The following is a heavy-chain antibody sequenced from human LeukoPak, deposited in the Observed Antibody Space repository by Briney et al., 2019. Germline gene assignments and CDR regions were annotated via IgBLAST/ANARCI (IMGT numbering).Heavy chain of an antibody. D-gene: IGHD6-19*01. CDR3: ARGSSIVDY. J-gene: IGHJ4*02. V-gene: IGHV6-1*01. Sequence: SQTLSLTCAISGDSLSSNSAAWNWVRQSPSRGLEWLGRTYYRSKLYNDYAVSVKSQITINPYTSKNRFSLQLNSVTPEDTAVYYCARGSSIVDYWGQGTLVTVSS. CDR1: GDSLSSNSAA. CDR2: TYYRSKLYN.